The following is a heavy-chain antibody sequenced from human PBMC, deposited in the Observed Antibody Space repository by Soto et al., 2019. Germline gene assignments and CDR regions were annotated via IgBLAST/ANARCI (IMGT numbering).Heavy chain of an antibody. Sequence: GGSLRLSCAASGFTFSSYWMSWVRQAPGKGLEWVANIKQDGSEKYYVDSVKGRFTISRDNAKNSLYLQMNSLRAEDTAVYYCARSNSQYYYYYYMDVWGKGTTVTVSS. CDR1: GFTFSSYW. CDR2: IKQDGSEK. V-gene: IGHV3-7*01. J-gene: IGHJ6*03. CDR3: ARSNSQYYYYYYMDV.